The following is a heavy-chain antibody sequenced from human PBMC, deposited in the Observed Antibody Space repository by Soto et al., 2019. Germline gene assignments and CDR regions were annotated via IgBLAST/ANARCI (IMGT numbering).Heavy chain of an antibody. Sequence: PSETLSLTCAVYGESFSGYYWSWIRQPPGKGLEWIGEINRSGSTNYNPSLKSRVTISVDTSKNQFSLKLSSVTAADTAVYYCALKGYFSSWYLVWGQGTLVTVSS. V-gene: IGHV4-34*01. CDR3: ALKGYFSSWYLV. D-gene: IGHD6-13*01. CDR2: INRSGST. J-gene: IGHJ4*02. CDR1: GESFSGYY.